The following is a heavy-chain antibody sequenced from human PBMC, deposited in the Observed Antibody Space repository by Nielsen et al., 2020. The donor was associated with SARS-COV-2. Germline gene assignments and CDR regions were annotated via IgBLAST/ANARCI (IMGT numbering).Heavy chain of an antibody. CDR2: IYYSGST. D-gene: IGHD1-26*01. J-gene: IGHJ4*02. Sequence: SETLSLTCAVYGGSFSSYYWSWIRQPPGKGLEWIGYIYYSGSTNYNPSLKSRVTISVDTSKNQFSLKLSSVTAADTAVYYCASQNSMISGDYFDYWGQGTLVTVSS. CDR3: ASQNSMISGDYFDY. CDR1: GGSFSSYY. V-gene: IGHV4-59*01.